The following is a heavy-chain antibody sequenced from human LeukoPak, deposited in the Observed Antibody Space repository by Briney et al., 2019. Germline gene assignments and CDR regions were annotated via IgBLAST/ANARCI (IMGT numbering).Heavy chain of an antibody. Sequence: PGGSLRLSCAASGLTFSSYSMNWVRQTPGKGLEWVSYINSGSSTIYYADSVKGRFTISRDNAKNSLYLQMNSLRDEDTAVYYCARDRHSTGWYYFDYWGQGTLVTVS. D-gene: IGHD6-19*01. CDR2: INSGSSTI. CDR1: GLTFSSYS. CDR3: ARDRHSTGWYYFDY. V-gene: IGHV3-48*02. J-gene: IGHJ4*02.